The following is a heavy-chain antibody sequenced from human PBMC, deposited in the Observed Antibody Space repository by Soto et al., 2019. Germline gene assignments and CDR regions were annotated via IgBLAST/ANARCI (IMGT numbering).Heavy chain of an antibody. CDR2: INAGNGNT. J-gene: IGHJ4*02. Sequence: ASVKVSCKASGYTFTSYAMHWVRQAPGQRLEWMGWINAGNGNTKYSQKFQGRVTITRDTSASTAYMELSSLRSEDTAVYYCARNSYPYYYDSSGYYYVSYFDYWGQGTLVTAPQ. CDR3: ARNSYPYYYDSSGYYYVSYFDY. D-gene: IGHD3-22*01. V-gene: IGHV1-3*01. CDR1: GYTFTSYA.